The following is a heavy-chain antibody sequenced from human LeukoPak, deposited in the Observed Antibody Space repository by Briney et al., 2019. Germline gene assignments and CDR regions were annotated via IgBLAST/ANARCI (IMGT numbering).Heavy chain of an antibody. D-gene: IGHD2-2*01. V-gene: IGHV4-39*01. Sequence: SETLSLTCTVSGGSISSCSYYWGWIRQPPGKGLEWIGSIYYSGSTYYNPSLNSRVTISVDTSKNQFSLKLSSVTAADTAVYYCASVLKYQLLYYFDYWSQGTLVTVSS. CDR3: ASVLKYQLLYYFDY. CDR1: GGSISSCSYY. J-gene: IGHJ4*02. CDR2: IYYSGST.